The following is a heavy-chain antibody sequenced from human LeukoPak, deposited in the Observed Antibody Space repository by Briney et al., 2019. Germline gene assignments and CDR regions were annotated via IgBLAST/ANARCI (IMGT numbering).Heavy chain of an antibody. CDR3: AKSLGTTSAPDASDM. CDR2: IGFDGRDE. Sequence: GGSLRLSCAASGFKFSRNAMHWVRQAPGRGLEWVAFIGFDGRDEYYADSVKGRFTISRDNSKDTLYLQIYTLKTEDTAVYYCAKSLGTTSAPDASDMWGQGTLITVSS. CDR1: GFKFSRNA. V-gene: IGHV3-30*02. J-gene: IGHJ3*02. D-gene: IGHD1-1*01.